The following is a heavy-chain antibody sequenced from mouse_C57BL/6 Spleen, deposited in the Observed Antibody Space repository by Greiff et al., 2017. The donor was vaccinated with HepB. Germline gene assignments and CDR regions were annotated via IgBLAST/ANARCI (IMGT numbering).Heavy chain of an antibody. D-gene: IGHD2-4*01. CDR2: ISDGGSYT. CDR1: GFTFSSYA. Sequence: EVQRVESGGGLVKPGGSLKLSCAASGFTFSSYAMSWVRQTPEKRLAWVATISDGGSYTYYPDNVKGRFTISRDNAKNNLYLQMSHLKSEDTAMYYCARDRDYDGGFAYWGQGTLVTVSA. V-gene: IGHV5-4*01. CDR3: ARDRDYDGGFAY. J-gene: IGHJ3*01.